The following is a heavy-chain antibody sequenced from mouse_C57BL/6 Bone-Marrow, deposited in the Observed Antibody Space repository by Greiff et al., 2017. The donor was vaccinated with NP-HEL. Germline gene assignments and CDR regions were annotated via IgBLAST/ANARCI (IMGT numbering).Heavy chain of an antibody. CDR2: IDPANGNT. Sequence: VQLQQSVAELVRPGASVKLSCTASGFNIKNTYMHWVKQRPEQGLEWIGRIDPANGNTKYAPKFQGKATITADPSYNTAYLQLSSLTSEDTAIYYCAIYYYGSSPYYAMDYWGQGTSVTVSS. CDR3: AIYYYGSSPYYAMDY. J-gene: IGHJ4*01. V-gene: IGHV14-3*01. D-gene: IGHD1-1*01. CDR1: GFNIKNTY.